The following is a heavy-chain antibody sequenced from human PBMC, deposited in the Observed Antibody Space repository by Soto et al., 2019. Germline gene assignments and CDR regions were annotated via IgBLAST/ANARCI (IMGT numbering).Heavy chain of an antibody. CDR3: AKHSTTYDSWSGAVKGAFDI. CDR1: GFTFSSYA. V-gene: IGHV3-23*01. D-gene: IGHD3-3*01. J-gene: IGHJ3*02. Sequence: EVQLLESGGGLVQPGGSLRLSCGASGFTFSSYALTWVRQAPGKGLEWVSGISDGGDSTHYADSVKGRFTVSRDNSKNTLYLQINSLRAEDTAVYYCAKHSTTYDSWSGAVKGAFDIWGQGTMVTVSS. CDR2: ISDGGDST.